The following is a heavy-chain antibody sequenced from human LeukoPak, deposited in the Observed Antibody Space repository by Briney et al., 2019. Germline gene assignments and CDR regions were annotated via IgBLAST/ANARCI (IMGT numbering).Heavy chain of an antibody. CDR3: ARGSVAGWFDP. Sequence: GGSLRLSCAASGFTFSSYSVNWVRQAPGKGLEWVSSISSSSSYIYYADSVKGRFTISRDNAKNSLYLQMNSLRAEDTAVYYCARGSVAGWFDPWGQGTLVTVSS. J-gene: IGHJ5*02. CDR2: ISSSSSYI. D-gene: IGHD6-19*01. CDR1: GFTFSSYS. V-gene: IGHV3-21*01.